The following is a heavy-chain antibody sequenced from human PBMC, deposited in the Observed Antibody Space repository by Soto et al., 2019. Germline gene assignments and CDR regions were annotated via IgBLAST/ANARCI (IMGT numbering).Heavy chain of an antibody. Sequence: GGSLRLSCTASGFTFSSYGMGWVRQAPGKGLQWVSTIRGDGGQTHYTDSVKGRFSISRDNSKNTVYLQMDSLRAEDTAMYFCARDVGLDSDDFFAYWGQGAQVTVSS. CDR3: ARDVGLDSDDFFAY. V-gene: IGHV3-23*01. CDR2: IRGDGGQT. D-gene: IGHD3-9*01. J-gene: IGHJ4*02. CDR1: GFTFSSYG.